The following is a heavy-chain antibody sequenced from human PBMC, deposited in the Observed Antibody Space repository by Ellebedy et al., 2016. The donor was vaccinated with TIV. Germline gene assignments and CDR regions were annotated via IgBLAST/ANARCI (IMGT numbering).Heavy chain of an antibody. Sequence: ASVKVSYKASGYSFTGYYLHWVRQAPGQGLEWMGWISPDSGGTKYAQKFEGRVTMTRDTSINTAYMELSRLRSDDTAVYYCARVRGSIVLDYWGQGTVVTVSS. J-gene: IGHJ4*02. CDR2: ISPDSGGT. V-gene: IGHV1-2*02. CDR1: GYSFTGYY. D-gene: IGHD3-10*01. CDR3: ARVRGSIVLDY.